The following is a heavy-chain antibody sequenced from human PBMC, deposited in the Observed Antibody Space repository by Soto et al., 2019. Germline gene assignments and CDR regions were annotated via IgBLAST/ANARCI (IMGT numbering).Heavy chain of an antibody. CDR3: ARGKHIVVVPAAVGRAFDI. D-gene: IGHD2-2*01. J-gene: IGHJ3*02. V-gene: IGHV4-34*01. CDR1: GGSFSGYY. Sequence: QVQLQQWGAGLLKPSETLSLTCAVYGGSFSGYYWSWIRQPPGKGLEWIGEINHSGSTNYNQSLKSRVTISVDTSKNQFSLKLSSVTAADTAVYYCARGKHIVVVPAAVGRAFDIWGQGTMVTVSS. CDR2: INHSGST.